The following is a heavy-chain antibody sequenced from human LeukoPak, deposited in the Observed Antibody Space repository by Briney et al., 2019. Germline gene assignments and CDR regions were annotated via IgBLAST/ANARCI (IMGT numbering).Heavy chain of an antibody. CDR2: IYYSGST. Sequence: SETLSLTCTVSGGSISSYYWSWIRQPPGKGLEWIGYIYYSGSTNYNPSLKSRVTISVDTSKNQFSLKLSSVTAADTAVYYCAKEKLAVAGDYYYYGMDVWGQGTTVTVSS. V-gene: IGHV4-59*01. CDR1: GGSISSYY. D-gene: IGHD6-19*01. J-gene: IGHJ6*02. CDR3: AKEKLAVAGDYYYYGMDV.